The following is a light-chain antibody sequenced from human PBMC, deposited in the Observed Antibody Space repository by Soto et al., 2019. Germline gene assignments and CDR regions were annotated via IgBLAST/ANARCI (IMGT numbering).Light chain of an antibody. Sequence: QSALTQPASVSGSPGQSITISCTGTSSDVGTYNLVSWYQQRPGKAPTLIIFEDDQRPSGVSFRSSGSKSGNTPSLTISGLKTEDESDDYCCSYAGSSTYVFGTGTKLTVL. CDR3: CSYAGSSTYV. V-gene: IGLV2-23*01. CDR1: SSDVGTYNL. CDR2: EDD. J-gene: IGLJ1*01.